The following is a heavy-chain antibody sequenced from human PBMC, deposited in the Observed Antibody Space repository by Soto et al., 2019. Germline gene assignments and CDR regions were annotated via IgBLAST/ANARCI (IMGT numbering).Heavy chain of an antibody. CDR2: FTGSGGRA. CDR3: TGHLGQNYYAIDV. J-gene: IGHJ6*02. Sequence: GSLWVHCAASGFTLSNIVMSWARHIPGQGLHWVSGFTGSGGRAYYADSVKGRVTIPRDNARNTPSLQLSRLGAEDTAMYHCTGHLGQNYYAIDVWAAGSTVT. V-gene: IGHV3-23*01. CDR1: GFTLSNIV.